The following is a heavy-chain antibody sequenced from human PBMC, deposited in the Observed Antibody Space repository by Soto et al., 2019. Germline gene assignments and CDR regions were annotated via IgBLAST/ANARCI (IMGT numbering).Heavy chain of an antibody. J-gene: IGHJ5*02. CDR2: VAHDGTSK. D-gene: IGHD1-20*01. CDR3: ARDNRITGIAAEIDL. Sequence: PGGSLRLSCAASGFSFSDHAMHWVRRAPGKGLEWVALVAHDGTSKYYAGSVKGRFTISSDKSSNTLFLQMDSLDTEDTAVYYCARDNRITGIAAEIDLWGRGTLVTVSS. V-gene: IGHV3-30-3*01. CDR1: GFSFSDHA.